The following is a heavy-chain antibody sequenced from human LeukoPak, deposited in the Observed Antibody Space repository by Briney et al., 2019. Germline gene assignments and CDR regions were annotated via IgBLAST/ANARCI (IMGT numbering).Heavy chain of an antibody. V-gene: IGHV5-51*01. D-gene: IGHD6-19*01. CDR2: IYPGDSDT. CDR3: ARPTRGWSSFDY. Sequence: GESLQISCEGSGYSFTTYWIGWVRQMPGKGLEWMGIIYPGDSDTRYSPSFQGQVTISADRSISTAYLQWSSLRASDTAMYYCARPTRGWSSFDYWGQGTLVTVSS. CDR1: GYSFTTYW. J-gene: IGHJ4*02.